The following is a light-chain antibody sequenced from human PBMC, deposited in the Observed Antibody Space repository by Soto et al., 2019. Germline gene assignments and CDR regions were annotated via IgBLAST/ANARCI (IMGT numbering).Light chain of an antibody. CDR3: QSYDSSLTALYV. J-gene: IGLJ1*01. Sequence: QLVLTQPPSVSGAPGQRVTISCTGSSSNIGAGYDVQWYQQLPGTAPKLLMYGNTNRPSGVPDRFSGSKSGTSASLAITGLQAEDEADYYCQSYDSSLTALYVFGTGTQLTVL. CDR1: SSNIGAGYD. CDR2: GNT. V-gene: IGLV1-40*01.